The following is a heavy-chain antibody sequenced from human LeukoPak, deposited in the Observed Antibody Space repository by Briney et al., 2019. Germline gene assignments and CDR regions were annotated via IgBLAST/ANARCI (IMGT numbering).Heavy chain of an antibody. CDR2: IYPGDSDT. V-gene: IGHV5-51*01. CDR1: GYSFTDYW. D-gene: IGHD4-17*01. Sequence: GESLKISCKASGYSFTDYWVAWVRQMPGKGLEWMGIIYPGDSDTRYSPSFQGQVTISADKSISTAYLQWSSLKASDTAMYYCARTSTVTTDFDYWGQGTLVTVSS. CDR3: ARTSTVTTDFDY. J-gene: IGHJ4*02.